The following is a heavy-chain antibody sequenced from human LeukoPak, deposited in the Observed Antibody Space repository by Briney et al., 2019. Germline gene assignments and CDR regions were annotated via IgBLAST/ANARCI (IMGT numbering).Heavy chain of an antibody. CDR2: ISGSGGNS. J-gene: IGHJ4*02. CDR1: GFNFRSYA. CDR3: AKGRTYCSGTSCYFFDF. D-gene: IGHD2-2*01. V-gene: IGHV3-23*01. Sequence: PGGSLRLSCAASGFNFRSYAMTWVRQVPGKGLEWVADISGSGGNSDYADSVKGRFTISRDNSQNTLYLQMTNLRAEDTAMYYCAKGRTYCSGTSCYFFDFWGQGTLVTVSS.